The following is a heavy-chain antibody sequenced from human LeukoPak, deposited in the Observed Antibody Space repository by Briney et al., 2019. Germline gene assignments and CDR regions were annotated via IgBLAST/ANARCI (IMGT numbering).Heavy chain of an antibody. J-gene: IGHJ6*03. CDR2: INPNSGGT. CDR3: ARDLDYSQPHMDV. CDR1: GGTFSSYA. Sequence: ASVKVSCKASGGTFSSYAISWVRQAPGQGLEWMGWINPNSGGTNYAQKFQGRVTMTRDTSISTAYMELSRLRSDDTAVYYCARDLDYSQPHMDVWGKGTTVTVSS. D-gene: IGHD4-11*01. V-gene: IGHV1-2*02.